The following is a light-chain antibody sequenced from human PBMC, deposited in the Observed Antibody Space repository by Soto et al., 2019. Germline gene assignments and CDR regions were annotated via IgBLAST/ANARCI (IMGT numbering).Light chain of an antibody. J-gene: IGKJ1*01. CDR1: QSVPRTY. Sequence: ILFTQSAGSLSLQPGERATLSCRASQSVPRTYLAWYQQQPGQTPSLFIYQTYIRAAGIQARFSASGSGTDFTLTIIDGQPDDVSLEYCYQRQSWPRTFGQGTKVDIK. CDR3: YQRQSWPRT. V-gene: IGKV3-11*01. CDR2: QTY.